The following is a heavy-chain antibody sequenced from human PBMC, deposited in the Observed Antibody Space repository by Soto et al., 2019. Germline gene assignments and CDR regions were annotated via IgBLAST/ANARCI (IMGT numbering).Heavy chain of an antibody. V-gene: IGHV3-23*01. Sequence: GGSLRLSCAASGFTFSSYAMSWVRQAPGKGLEWVSAISGSGGSTYYADSVKGRFTISRDNSKNILYLQMNSLRVEDTAVYYCARAVGPFDYWGQGTLVTVSS. D-gene: IGHD1-26*01. CDR2: ISGSGGST. J-gene: IGHJ4*02. CDR3: ARAVGPFDY. CDR1: GFTFSSYA.